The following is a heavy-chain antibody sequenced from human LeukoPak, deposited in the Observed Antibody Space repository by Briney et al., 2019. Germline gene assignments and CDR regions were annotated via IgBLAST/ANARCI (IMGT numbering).Heavy chain of an antibody. CDR1: GFTFSSYG. J-gene: IGHJ4*02. CDR3: AKDGRRLPAAIDY. CDR2: ISYDGSNK. Sequence: GRSLRLSCAASGFTFSSYGMHWVRQAPGKGLEWVAVISYDGSNKYYADSVKGRFTISRDNSKNTLYLQMNSLRAEDTAVYYCAKDGRRLPAAIDYWGQGTLVTVSS. V-gene: IGHV3-30*18. D-gene: IGHD2-2*01.